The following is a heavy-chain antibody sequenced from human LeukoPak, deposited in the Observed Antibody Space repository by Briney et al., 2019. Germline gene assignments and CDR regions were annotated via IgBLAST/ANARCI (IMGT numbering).Heavy chain of an antibody. CDR2: IWYDGTNI. J-gene: IGHJ4*02. V-gene: IGHV3-33*01. CDR1: GLILSSYG. CDR3: ARDAGGAFGNYVNYFDY. Sequence: GRSLRLSCAASGLILSSYGIHWLRQAPGKELEWVAVIWYDGTNIYYGDSVKGRFSISRDNSKNTVYLQMDSLRAEDTAVYYCARDAGGAFGNYVNYFDYWGQGTLVTVSS. D-gene: IGHD4-11*01.